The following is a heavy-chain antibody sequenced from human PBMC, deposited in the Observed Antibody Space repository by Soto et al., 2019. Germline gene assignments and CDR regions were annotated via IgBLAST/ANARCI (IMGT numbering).Heavy chain of an antibody. CDR1: GFTFSAYS. J-gene: IGHJ1*01. Sequence: GGSLRLSCAVSGFTFSAYSMNWFRQAPGKGLEWVSSMTHDAYISYTDSVEGRFTISRDNARNSVFLQMNSLRAEDTAVYYCARDSREYSDHDYPVSWGPGTLVTVSS. CDR2: MTHDAYI. V-gene: IGHV3-21*01. D-gene: IGHD5-12*01. CDR3: ARDSREYSDHDYPVS.